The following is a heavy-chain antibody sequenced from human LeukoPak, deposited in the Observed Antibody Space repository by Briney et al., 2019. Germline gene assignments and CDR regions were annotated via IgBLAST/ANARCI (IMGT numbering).Heavy chain of an antibody. Sequence: ASVKVSCKASGYTFTSYDINWVRQATGQGLGWMGWMNPNSGNTGYAQKFQGRVTMTRNTSISTAYMELSSLRSEDTAVYYCARVSPVYRYFDWLSRNSNWFDYWGQGTLVTVSS. CDR1: GYTFTSYD. J-gene: IGHJ5*01. V-gene: IGHV1-8*01. CDR2: MNPNSGNT. CDR3: ARVSPVYRYFDWLSRNSNWFDY. D-gene: IGHD3-9*01.